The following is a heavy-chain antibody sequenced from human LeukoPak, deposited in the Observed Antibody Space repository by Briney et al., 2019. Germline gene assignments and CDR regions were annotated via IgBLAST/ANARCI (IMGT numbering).Heavy chain of an antibody. J-gene: IGHJ4*02. V-gene: IGHV3-43*02. CDR2: ISADGGTT. D-gene: IGHD5-24*01. CDR1: GFTLVVNA. CDR3: AKDLSGDGYNWGIFDY. Sequence: GGSLRLSGAASGFTLVVNAMPWVRKVLGRGWGWVSVISADGGTTFYADSVKGRFTFSRDNNKNSLYLQMNSLRTEDTALYYCAKDLSGDGYNWGIFDYWGQGTLVTVSS.